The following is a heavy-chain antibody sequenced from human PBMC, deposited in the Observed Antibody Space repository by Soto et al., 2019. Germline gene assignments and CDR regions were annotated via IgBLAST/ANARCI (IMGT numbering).Heavy chain of an antibody. CDR2: FDPEDGET. CDR1: GYTLTELS. D-gene: IGHD6-13*01. V-gene: IGHV1-24*01. J-gene: IGHJ5*02. CDR3: ATDRTGYRSSWGDNWLDP. Sequence: AASVKVSCKVSGYTLTELSMHWVRQAPGKGLEWMGGFDPEDGETIYAQKFQGRVTMTEDTSTDTAYMELSSLRSEDTAVYYCATDRTGYRSSWGDNWLDPWGQGTLVTVYS.